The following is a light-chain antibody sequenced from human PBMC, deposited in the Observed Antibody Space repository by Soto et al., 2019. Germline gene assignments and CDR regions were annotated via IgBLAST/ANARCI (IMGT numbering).Light chain of an antibody. J-gene: IGLJ1*01. CDR3: SSYTNINTRACV. V-gene: IGLV2-14*01. CDR1: IGDIRSYNR. CDR2: EVT. Sequence: QSPLTLPASVSGSPGQSITISCTGTIGDIRSYNRVSWYQQHPGKAPKLIIYEVTDRPSGVSNRFSGSKSANTASLTISGLQAEDEAEYYCSSYTNINTRACVFGTGTKVTVL.